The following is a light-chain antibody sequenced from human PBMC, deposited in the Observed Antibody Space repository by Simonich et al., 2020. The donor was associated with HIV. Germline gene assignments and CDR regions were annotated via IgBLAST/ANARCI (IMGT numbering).Light chain of an antibody. CDR1: SGSIASNY. Sequence: NFMLTQPHSVSESPGQTVTISCTRSSGSIASNYVKWYQQRPGSAPPTVIYDDNLRPSGVPDRFSGSIDSSSNSASLTISGLKTEDEADYYCQSYDSSTWVFGGGTKLTVL. J-gene: IGLJ3*02. CDR2: DDN. CDR3: QSYDSSTWV. V-gene: IGLV6-57*03.